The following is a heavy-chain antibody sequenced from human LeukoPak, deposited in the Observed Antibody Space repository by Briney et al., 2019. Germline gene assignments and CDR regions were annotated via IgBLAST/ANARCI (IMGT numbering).Heavy chain of an antibody. V-gene: IGHV3-30*18. J-gene: IGHJ3*01. CDR1: GFXFIGYG. D-gene: IGHD2-21*02. Sequence: GRSLRLSCEASGFXFIGYGIHWVRQAPGKGLEWVAGISYDGSNQYYTDSVKGRFTISRDNSKNTLYLQMNSLRPEDTAVYYCAKPRGGDSWAFDFWGQGTMVTVSS. CDR3: AKPRGGDSWAFDF. CDR2: ISYDGSNQ.